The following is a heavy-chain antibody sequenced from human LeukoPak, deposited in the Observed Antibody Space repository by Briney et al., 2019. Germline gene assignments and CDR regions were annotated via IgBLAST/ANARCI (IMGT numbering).Heavy chain of an antibody. CDR1: GFSFNSYG. CDR3: AKDHSSDSSGSHNWCHP. D-gene: IGHD3-22*01. CDR2: ISGTGGGT. Sequence: GRSLRLSCAAAGFSFNSYGTGWVRHAPGKGREWVSGISGTGGGTYYADSVNGGFTSPRDHSKRPLYLQMNSLRADDTAVYYCAKDHSSDSSGSHNWCHPWGQGPLVPVSS. V-gene: IGHV3-23*01. J-gene: IGHJ5*02.